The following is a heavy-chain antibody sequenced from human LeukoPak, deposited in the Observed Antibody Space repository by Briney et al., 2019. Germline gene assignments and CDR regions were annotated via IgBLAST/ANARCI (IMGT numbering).Heavy chain of an antibody. Sequence: GGSVKVSCKASGGTFSSYAISWVRQAPGQGLEWMGGIIPIFGTANYAQKFQGRVTITADESTSTAYMELSSLRSEDTAVYYCARGEDAVYYYYGMDVWGQGTTVTVSS. CDR1: GGTFSSYA. V-gene: IGHV1-69*13. CDR3: ARGEDAVYYYYGMDV. J-gene: IGHJ6*02. CDR2: IIPIFGTA. D-gene: IGHD2-15*01.